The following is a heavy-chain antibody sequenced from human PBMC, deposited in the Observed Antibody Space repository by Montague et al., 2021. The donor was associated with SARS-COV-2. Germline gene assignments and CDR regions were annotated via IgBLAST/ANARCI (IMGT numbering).Heavy chain of an antibody. D-gene: IGHD5-24*01. CDR2: IFYSGST. CDR3: ARGDVEMATIKSGGPFYHFDY. CDR1: GGSISSSSYY. J-gene: IGHJ4*02. Sequence: SETLSLTCTVSGGSISSSSYYWGWIRQPPGKGLEGIGSIFYSGSTDYNPSLKSRVTISVDTSKNQFSLKLCSVTAADTAVYYCARGDVEMATIKSGGPFYHFDYWGQGTLVTVSS. V-gene: IGHV4-39*07.